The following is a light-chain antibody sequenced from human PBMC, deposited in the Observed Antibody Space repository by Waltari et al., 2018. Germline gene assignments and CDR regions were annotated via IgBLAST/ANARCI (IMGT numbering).Light chain of an antibody. CDR1: QSVLYSSNNKNY. V-gene: IGKV4-1*01. CDR3: QQYYSIPLT. J-gene: IGKJ3*01. CDR2: WAS. Sequence: DIVMTQSPDSLAVSLGERATINCKSSQSVLYSSNNKNYLAWYQPKPGQPPQLLIYWASTRESGVPDRFSGSGSGTDFTLTISSLQAEDVAVYYCQQYYSIPLTFGPGTKVDIK.